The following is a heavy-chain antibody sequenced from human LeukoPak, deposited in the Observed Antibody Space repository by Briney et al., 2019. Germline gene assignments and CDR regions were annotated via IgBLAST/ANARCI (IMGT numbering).Heavy chain of an antibody. Sequence: GGSLRLSCAASGFTFSSYAMHWVRQAPGKGLEWVAVISYDGSNKYYADSVKGRFTISRDNAKNSLYLQMDSLTVDDTAVYYCAAGTAADYWGQGTLVTVSS. J-gene: IGHJ4*02. D-gene: IGHD6-13*01. CDR2: ISYDGSNK. V-gene: IGHV3-30-3*01. CDR1: GFTFSSYA. CDR3: AAGTAADY.